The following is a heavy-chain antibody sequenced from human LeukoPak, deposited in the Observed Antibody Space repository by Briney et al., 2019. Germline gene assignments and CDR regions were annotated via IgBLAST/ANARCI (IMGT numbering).Heavy chain of an antibody. J-gene: IGHJ5*02. V-gene: IGHV3-21*01. CDR3: ARGRTGDSSWFDP. D-gene: IGHD7-27*01. Sequence: GGSLRLSCAASGFTFSRNSMSWVRQAPGKGPEWVSSISSSSSYIYYADSVKGRFTISRDNAKNLLYLQMNSLRAEDTAVYYCARGRTGDSSWFDPWGQGTLVTVSS. CDR1: GFTFSRNS. CDR2: ISSSSSYI.